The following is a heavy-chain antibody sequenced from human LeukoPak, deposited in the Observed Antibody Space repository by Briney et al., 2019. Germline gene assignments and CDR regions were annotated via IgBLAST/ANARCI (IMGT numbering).Heavy chain of an antibody. CDR3: ARDLSYGDYIRYFYYYMDV. CDR2: IYHSGST. D-gene: IGHD4-17*01. V-gene: IGHV4-4*02. CDR1: GTSITSNNW. J-gene: IGHJ6*03. Sequence: SGTLSLTCAVSGTSITSNNWWSWVRQPPGKGLEWIGEIYHSGSTNYNPSLKSRVTISVDKSKNQFSLKLNSVTAADTAVYYCARDLSYGDYIRYFYYYMDVWGKGTTVTVSS.